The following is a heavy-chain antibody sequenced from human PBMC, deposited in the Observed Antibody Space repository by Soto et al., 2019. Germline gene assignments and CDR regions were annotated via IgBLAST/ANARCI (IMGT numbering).Heavy chain of an antibody. J-gene: IGHJ6*02. CDR3: AADLGRDPHYGDYVYYYYGMDV. Sequence: SVKVSCKASGFTFTSSAVQWVRQARGQRLEWIGWIVVGSGNTNYAQKFQERVTITRDMSTSTAYMELSSLRSEDAAVYYCAADLGRDPHYGDYVYYYYGMDVWGQGTTVTVSS. CDR2: IVVGSGNT. D-gene: IGHD4-17*01. CDR1: GFTFTSSA. V-gene: IGHV1-58*01.